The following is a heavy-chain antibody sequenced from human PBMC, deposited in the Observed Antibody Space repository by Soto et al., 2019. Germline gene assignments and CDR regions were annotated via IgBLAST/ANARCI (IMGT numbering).Heavy chain of an antibody. CDR3: ANLPARTGGKAYFDY. D-gene: IGHD3-10*01. Sequence: GGSLRLSCAASGFILNNYAMSWVRQAPGKGLEWVSVISNSGGSAYYADSVKGRFTISRDKSKDTVYLQMNSLRVEDTAMYHCANLPARTGGKAYFDYWGQGTVVTVS. V-gene: IGHV3-23*01. J-gene: IGHJ4*02. CDR1: GFILNNYA. CDR2: ISNSGGSA.